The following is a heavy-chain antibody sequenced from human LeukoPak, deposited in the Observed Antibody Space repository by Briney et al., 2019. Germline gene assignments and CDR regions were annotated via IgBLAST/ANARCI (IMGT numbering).Heavy chain of an antibody. CDR2: INPNSGGT. V-gene: IGHV1-2*02. D-gene: IGHD6-19*01. Sequence: ASVKVSCKASGYTFTGYYMHWVRQAPGQGLEWMGWINPNSGGTNYAQKFQGRVTMTRDTSISTAYMERSRLRSDDTAVYYCARDRTRYSSGWYRPWGQGTLVTVSS. J-gene: IGHJ5*02. CDR1: GYTFTGYY. CDR3: ARDRTRYSSGWYRP.